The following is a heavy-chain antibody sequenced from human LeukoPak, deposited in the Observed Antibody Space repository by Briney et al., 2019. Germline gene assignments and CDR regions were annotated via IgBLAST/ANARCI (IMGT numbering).Heavy chain of an antibody. CDR3: ARRSSSSPGWFDP. V-gene: IGHV5-51*01. D-gene: IGHD6-6*01. Sequence: GESLKISCKGSGYSFSTYWIGWVRQMPGKGLEWMGIIYPGDSDTKYGPSFQGQVIISADKSISTAYLQWSSLKASDTAMYYCARRSSSSPGWFDPWGQGTLVTVSS. J-gene: IGHJ5*02. CDR2: IYPGDSDT. CDR1: GYSFSTYW.